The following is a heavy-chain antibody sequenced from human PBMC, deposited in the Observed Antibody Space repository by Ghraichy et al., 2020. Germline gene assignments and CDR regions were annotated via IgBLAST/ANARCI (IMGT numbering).Heavy chain of an antibody. CDR2: ISSSASIT. Sequence: GSLRLSCAASGFTFSDYYMSWIRQAPGGGLEWVAYISSSASITYFADSVKGRFSISRDNAKNSLFLQMNSLRAEDTAVYYCARENYELLSHYYGMDVWGQGTTVIVSS. CDR3: ARENYELLSHYYGMDV. CDR1: GFTFSDYY. D-gene: IGHD2-2*01. J-gene: IGHJ6*02. V-gene: IGHV3-11*01.